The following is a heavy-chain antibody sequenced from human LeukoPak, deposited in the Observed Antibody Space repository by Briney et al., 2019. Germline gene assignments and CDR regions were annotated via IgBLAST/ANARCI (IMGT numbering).Heavy chain of an antibody. D-gene: IGHD3-10*02. CDR3: AKDKLSGDHDAFDI. Sequence: GGSLRLSCAATGFTFSNHGMHWVRHAPGKGLEWVTVIRYDGSNKYYADSVKGRFSISRDNSKNTLYLQMNSLRPEDTAVYYCAKDKLSGDHDAFDIWGLGTMVTVSS. J-gene: IGHJ3*02. CDR2: IRYDGSNK. V-gene: IGHV3-30*02. CDR1: GFTFSNHG.